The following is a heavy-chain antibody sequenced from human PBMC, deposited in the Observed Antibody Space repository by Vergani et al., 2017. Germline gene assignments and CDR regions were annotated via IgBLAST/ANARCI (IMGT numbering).Heavy chain of an antibody. J-gene: IGHJ4*02. Sequence: QVQLVQSGAEVKKPGSSVKVSCKASGGTFSSYTISWVRQAPGQGLEWMGRIIPILGIANYAQKFQGRVTLTADKSTSTAYMELSSLRSEDTAVYYCARRMGGDPFDYWGQGTLVTVSS. CDR1: GGTFSSYT. D-gene: IGHD3-16*01. CDR3: ARRMGGDPFDY. V-gene: IGHV1-69*02. CDR2: IIPILGIA.